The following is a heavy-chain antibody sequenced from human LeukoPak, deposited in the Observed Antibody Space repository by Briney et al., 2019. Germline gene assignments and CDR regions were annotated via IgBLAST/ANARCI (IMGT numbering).Heavy chain of an antibody. J-gene: IGHJ4*02. CDR1: GGTSSSYA. CDR2: IIPIFGTA. CDR3: ARDRGGRYGFSDY. V-gene: IGHV1-69*01. Sequence: GASGMVSCKASGGTSSSYAISWVRQASGQWLEWMGGIIPIFGTANYAQKFQGRVTITADESTSTAYMELSSLRSEDTAVYYCARDRGGRYGFSDYWGQGTLVTVSS. D-gene: IGHD1-26*01.